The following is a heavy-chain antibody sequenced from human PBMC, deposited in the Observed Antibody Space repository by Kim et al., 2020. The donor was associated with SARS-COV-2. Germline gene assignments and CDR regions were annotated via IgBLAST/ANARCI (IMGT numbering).Heavy chain of an antibody. D-gene: IGHD6-13*01. CDR1: GFTFGDYA. V-gene: IGHV3-49*03. CDR2: IRSKAYGGTT. J-gene: IGHJ6*02. CDR3: TRGFIPPPSSSWYLKSRPYYYYSMDV. Sequence: GGSLRLSCTASGFTFGDYAMSWFRQAPGKGLEWGGFIRSKAYGGTTEYAASVKGRFTISRDDSKSIAYLQMNSLKTEDTAVYYCTRGFIPPPSSSWYLKSRPYYYYSMDVCGQRTTVTVTS.